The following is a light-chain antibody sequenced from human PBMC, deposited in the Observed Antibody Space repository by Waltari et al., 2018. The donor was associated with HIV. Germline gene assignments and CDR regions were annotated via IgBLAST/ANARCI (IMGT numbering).Light chain of an antibody. J-gene: IGKJ1*01. Sequence: GDRVTITCRANQDISKFLAWYQQKPGKVPHLLIYSTSTLQSGVPSRFSGSGSATDFTLTISSLQPEDAATYYCQNYNSVPLTFGQGTKVEI. CDR3: QNYNSVPLT. CDR1: QDISKF. V-gene: IGKV1-27*01. CDR2: STS.